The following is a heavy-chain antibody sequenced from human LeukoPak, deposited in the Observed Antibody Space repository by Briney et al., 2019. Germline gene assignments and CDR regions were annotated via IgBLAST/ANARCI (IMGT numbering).Heavy chain of an antibody. V-gene: IGHV1-69*13. Sequence: PLASVKVSCKASEYTFTGYYMHWVRQAPGQGLEWMGGIIPIFGTANYAQKFQGRVTITADESTSTAYMELSSLRSEDTAVYYCARGYCSSTSCEGSDYWGQGTLVTVSS. CDR2: IIPIFGTA. D-gene: IGHD2-2*01. J-gene: IGHJ4*02. CDR1: EYTFTGYY. CDR3: ARGYCSSTSCEGSDY.